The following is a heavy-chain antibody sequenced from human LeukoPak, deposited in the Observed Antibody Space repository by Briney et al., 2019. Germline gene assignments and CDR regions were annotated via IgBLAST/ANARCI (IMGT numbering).Heavy chain of an antibody. CDR2: ISSSGSTI. CDR3: ARDIAAAGTNHFDY. CDR1: GFTFSDYY. Sequence: PGGPLRLSCAASGFTFSDYYMSWIRQAPGKGLEWVSYISSSGSTIYYADSVKGRFTISRDNAKNSLYLQMNSLRAEDTAVYYCARDIAAAGTNHFDYWGQGTLVTVSS. J-gene: IGHJ4*02. D-gene: IGHD6-13*01. V-gene: IGHV3-11*04.